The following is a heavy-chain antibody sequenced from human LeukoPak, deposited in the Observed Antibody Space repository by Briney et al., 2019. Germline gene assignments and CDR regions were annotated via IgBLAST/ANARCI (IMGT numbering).Heavy chain of an antibody. V-gene: IGHV1-69*13. Sequence: SVKVSCKASGGTFSSYANSWVRQAPGQGLEWMGGIIPIFGTANYAQKFQGRVTITADESTSTAYMELSSLRSEDTAVYYCARVRWVAVAGFDYWGQGTLVTVSS. CDR1: GGTFSSYA. CDR3: ARVRWVAVAGFDY. J-gene: IGHJ4*02. CDR2: IIPIFGTA. D-gene: IGHD6-19*01.